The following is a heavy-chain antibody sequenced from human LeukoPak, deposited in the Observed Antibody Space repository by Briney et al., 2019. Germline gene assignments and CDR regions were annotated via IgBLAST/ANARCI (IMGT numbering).Heavy chain of an antibody. V-gene: IGHV4-34*01. CDR3: ARESIAVAGGDY. D-gene: IGHD6-19*01. CDR1: GGSFSGYY. CDR2: INHSGST. J-gene: IGHJ4*02. Sequence: PSETLSLTCAVYGGSFSGYYWSWIRQPPGKGLEWIGEINHSGSTNYNPSLKSRVTISVDTSKNQFSLKLSSVTAADTAVYYCARESIAVAGGDYWGQGTLVTVSS.